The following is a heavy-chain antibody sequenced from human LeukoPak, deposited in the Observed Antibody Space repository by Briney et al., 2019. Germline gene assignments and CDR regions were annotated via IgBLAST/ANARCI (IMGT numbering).Heavy chain of an antibody. CDR3: ARLTWRGYSYGDFDY. D-gene: IGHD5-18*01. CDR2: IYYSGST. CDR1: GGSISSYY. Sequence: SETLSLTCTVSGGSISSYYWRWIRQPPGKGLEWIGYIYYSGSTNYNPSLKSRVTISVDTSKNQFSLKLSSVTAADTAVYYCARLTWRGYSYGDFDYWGQGTLVTVSS. V-gene: IGHV4-59*08. J-gene: IGHJ4*02.